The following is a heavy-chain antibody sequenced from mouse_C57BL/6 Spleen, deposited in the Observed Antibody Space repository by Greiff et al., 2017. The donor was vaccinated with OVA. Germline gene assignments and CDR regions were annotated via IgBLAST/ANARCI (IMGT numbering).Heavy chain of an antibody. Sequence: QVQLQQPGAELVKPGASVKLSCKASGYTFTSYWMQWVKQRPGQGLEWIGEIDPSDSYTNYNQKFKGKATLTVDTSSSTAYMQLSSLTSEDSAVYYCARYYSNYVWFAYWGQGTLVTVSA. D-gene: IGHD2-5*01. J-gene: IGHJ3*01. V-gene: IGHV1-50*01. CDR2: IDPSDSYT. CDR1: GYTFTSYW. CDR3: ARYYSNYVWFAY.